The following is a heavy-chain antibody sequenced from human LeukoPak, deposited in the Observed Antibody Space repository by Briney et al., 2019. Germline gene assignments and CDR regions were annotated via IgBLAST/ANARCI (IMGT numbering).Heavy chain of an antibody. CDR3: RAATRYLDYYYDY. V-gene: IGHV3-30*03. CDR2: ISFDGSNK. J-gene: IGHJ4*02. Sequence: PGGSLRLSCAASRFTFNIFGMHWVRQAPGKGLEWVAVISFDGSNKYYADSVRGRFTISRDNSRDTLYLQMSSLTIEDTAVYYCRAATRYLDYYYDYWGRGTLVTLSS. CDR1: RFTFNIFG. D-gene: IGHD3-22*01.